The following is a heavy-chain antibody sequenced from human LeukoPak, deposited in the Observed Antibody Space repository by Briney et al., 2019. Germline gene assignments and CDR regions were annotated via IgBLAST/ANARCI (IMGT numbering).Heavy chain of an antibody. V-gene: IGHV4-59*01. J-gene: IGHJ4*02. Sequence: PSETLSLTCTVSGGSISSYYWTWIRQPPGKGLEWIGYIYYSGRTNYNPSLKSRVTISVDTSENQLSLKLSSVTAADTAVYYCARETAGRYNFDYWGQGTLVTVSS. CDR3: ARETAGRYNFDY. CDR2: IYYSGRT. CDR1: GGSISSYY. D-gene: IGHD1-1*01.